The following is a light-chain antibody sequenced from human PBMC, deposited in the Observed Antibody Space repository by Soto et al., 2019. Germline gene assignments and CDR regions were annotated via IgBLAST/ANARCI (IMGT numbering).Light chain of an antibody. V-gene: IGKV1-5*03. CDR3: QQCHSFPWT. Sequence: DIQMTQSPSTLSASVGDRVTISCRASQSIGSWLAWYQRKPGKAPKLLVYKASNLESGVPSRFSGSGSGTECTLTFSSLQVDDFATYYCQQCHSFPWTFGQGTRVEIK. J-gene: IGKJ1*01. CDR1: QSIGSW. CDR2: KAS.